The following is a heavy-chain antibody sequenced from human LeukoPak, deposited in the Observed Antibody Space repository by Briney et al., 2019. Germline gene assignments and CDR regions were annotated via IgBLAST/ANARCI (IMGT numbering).Heavy chain of an antibody. D-gene: IGHD4-23*01. V-gene: IGHV3-74*01. CDR1: GNYW. CDR3: ARGALGYGRNDAFDI. CDR2: INSDGCWT. J-gene: IGHJ3*02. Sequence: GGSLRLSCAASGNYWMHWVRQAPGKGLVWVSHINSDGCWTSYADSVKGRFTISKDNAKNTVYLQMNSLRAEDTAVYYCARGALGYGRNDAFDIWGQGTMVTVSS.